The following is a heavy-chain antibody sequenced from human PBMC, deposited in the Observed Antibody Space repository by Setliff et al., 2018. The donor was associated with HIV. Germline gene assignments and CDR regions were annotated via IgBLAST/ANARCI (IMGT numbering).Heavy chain of an antibody. V-gene: IGHV1-46*01. CDR1: GGTFTSYY. D-gene: IGHD6-19*01. CDR3: AREALHAGGWRGAFDI. CDR2: INPSGGGT. Sequence: GASVKVSCKASGGTFTSYYIHWVRQAPGQGLEWMGIINPSGGGTTYAQTFQDRVTMSRDTSTSTVYMELSSLRSEDTAVYYCAREALHAGGWRGAFDIWGQGTMVTVSS. J-gene: IGHJ3*02.